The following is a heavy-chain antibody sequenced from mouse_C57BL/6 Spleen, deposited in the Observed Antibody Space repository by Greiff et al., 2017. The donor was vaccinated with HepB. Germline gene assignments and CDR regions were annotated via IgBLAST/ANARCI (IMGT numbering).Heavy chain of an antibody. J-gene: IGHJ4*01. V-gene: IGHV1-7*01. D-gene: IGHD1-1*01. Sequence: VQGVESGAELAKPGASVKLSCKASGYTFTSYWMHWVKQRPGQGLEWIGYINPSSGYTKYNQKFKDKATLTADKSPSTAYMQLSSLTYEDSAVYYCARLRDAMDYWGQGTSVTVSS. CDR1: GYTFTSYW. CDR3: ARLRDAMDY. CDR2: INPSSGYT.